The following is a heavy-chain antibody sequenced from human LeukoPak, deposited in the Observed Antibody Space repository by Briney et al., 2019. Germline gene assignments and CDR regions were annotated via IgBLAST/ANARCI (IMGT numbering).Heavy chain of an antibody. CDR2: INPSGGST. CDR1: GYTFTSYY. D-gene: IGHD3-3*01. CDR3: ARVEWRGYFDY. J-gene: IGHJ4*02. V-gene: IGHV1-46*01. Sequence: ASVKVSCKASGYTFTSYYMHWVRQAPGQGLERMGIINPSGGSTSYAQKFQGRVTMTRDTSTSTVYMELSSLRSEDTAVCYCARVEWRGYFDYWGQGTLVTVSS.